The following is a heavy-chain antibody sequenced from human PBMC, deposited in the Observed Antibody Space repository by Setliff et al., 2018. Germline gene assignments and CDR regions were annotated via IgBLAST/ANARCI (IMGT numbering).Heavy chain of an antibody. J-gene: IGHJ6*03. CDR1: GYTFTSYA. V-gene: IGHV7-4-1*02. Sequence: ASVKVSCKASGYTFTSYAFSWVRQAPGQGLEWMGWINTNTGSPTYAQGFTGRFVFSLDTSVSTAYLQISSLKAEDTAVYYCARDSSGWSGFSRLVGVYYYYMDVWGKGTTVTVSS. CDR3: ARDSSGWSGFSRLVGVYYYYMDV. D-gene: IGHD6-19*01. CDR2: INTNTGSP.